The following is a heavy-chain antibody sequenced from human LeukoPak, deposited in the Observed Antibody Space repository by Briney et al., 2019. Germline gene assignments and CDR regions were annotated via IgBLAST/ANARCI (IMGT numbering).Heavy chain of an antibody. CDR3: AKGGAKYCTNGVCYPFDY. D-gene: IGHD2-8*01. Sequence: GGSLRLSCAASGFTFNDYAMYWVRQTPGKGLEWVALISYDGYDKSYADPVRGRFTISRDNSKNTLYLQMDSLRSEDTAVYYCAKGGAKYCTNGVCYPFDYWGQGTLVTVSS. J-gene: IGHJ4*02. CDR2: ISYDGYDK. CDR1: GFTFNDYA. V-gene: IGHV3-30-3*01.